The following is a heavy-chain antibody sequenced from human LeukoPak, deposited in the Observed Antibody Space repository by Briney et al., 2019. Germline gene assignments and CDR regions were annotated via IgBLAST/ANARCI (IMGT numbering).Heavy chain of an antibody. Sequence: PSETLSLTCGVYGGSFSGYYWSWIRQPPGKGLDWIGEINHSGSTNYNPSLKSRVTISVDTSKNQFSLKLSSVTAADTAVYYCARGLIGYYFDYWGQGTLVTVSS. J-gene: IGHJ4*02. CDR2: INHSGST. CDR1: GGSFSGYY. CDR3: ARGLIGYYFDY. V-gene: IGHV4-34*01. D-gene: IGHD3-16*02.